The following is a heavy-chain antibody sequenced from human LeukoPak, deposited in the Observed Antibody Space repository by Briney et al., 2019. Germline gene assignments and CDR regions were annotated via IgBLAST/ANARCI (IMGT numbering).Heavy chain of an antibody. CDR2: ISGSGGST. CDR3: AKVEAAADSFDY. CDR1: GFTFSSYA. D-gene: IGHD6-13*01. Sequence: PGGSLRLSCAASGFTFSSYAMSWVRQAPEKGLEWVSAISGSGGSTYYADSVKGRFTISRDNYKNTLYLQMNSMRAEDTAVYYCAKVEAAADSFDYWGQGTLVTVSS. V-gene: IGHV3-23*01. J-gene: IGHJ4*02.